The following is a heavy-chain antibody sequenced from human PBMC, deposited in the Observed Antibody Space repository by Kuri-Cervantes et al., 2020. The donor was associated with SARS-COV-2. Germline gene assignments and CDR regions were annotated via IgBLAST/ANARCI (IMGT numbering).Heavy chain of an antibody. V-gene: IGHV4-39*01. J-gene: IGHJ5*02. CDR2: IFYNGDT. Sequence: SETLSLTCSVSGDSIRSTNYYWGWIRQPPGKRLEWIGSIFYNGDTYYNLSLKSRVTISVDTSKNQFSLKVTSVTATDTAVYYCVRCAIFGVAHNWFDPWGQGTLV. D-gene: IGHD3-3*01. CDR1: GDSIRSTNYY. CDR3: VRCAIFGVAHNWFDP.